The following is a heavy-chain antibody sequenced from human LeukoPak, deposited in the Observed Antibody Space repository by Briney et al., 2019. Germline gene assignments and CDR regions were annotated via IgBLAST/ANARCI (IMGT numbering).Heavy chain of an antibody. D-gene: IGHD3-3*01. Sequence: PGGSLRLSCAASGFTFSSYEMNWVRQAPGKGLEWVSYISSSGSTIYYADSVKGRFTISRDNAKNSLYLQMNSLRAEDTAVYYCARVVVFGSYLDYWGQGTLVTVSS. J-gene: IGHJ4*02. CDR1: GFTFSSYE. V-gene: IGHV3-48*03. CDR3: ARVVVFGSYLDY. CDR2: ISSSGSTI.